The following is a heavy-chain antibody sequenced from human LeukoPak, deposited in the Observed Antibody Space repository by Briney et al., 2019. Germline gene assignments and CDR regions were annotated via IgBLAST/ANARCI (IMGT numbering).Heavy chain of an antibody. CDR1: GFTFNIYW. Sequence: GGSLRLSCAASGFTFNIYWMTWVRQAPGKGLEWVANINHDGSEKYYVDSVKGRFTISRDNAENSLFLQMNSLRAEDTAVYYCASRYCTSTNCYAFDIWGQGTMVTVSS. CDR2: INHDGSEK. CDR3: ASRYCTSTNCYAFDI. D-gene: IGHD2-2*01. V-gene: IGHV3-7*02. J-gene: IGHJ3*02.